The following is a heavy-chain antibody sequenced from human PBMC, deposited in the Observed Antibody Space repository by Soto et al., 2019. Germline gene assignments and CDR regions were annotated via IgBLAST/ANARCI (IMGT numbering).Heavy chain of an antibody. CDR1: GFKLGDYP. D-gene: IGHD3-3*01. V-gene: IGHV3-49*03. Sequence: GGSLRLSCSASGFKLGDYPMSWFRQAPGKGLEWVAYIRTAAYGGTTEYAASVKDRFAISRDDSEGIASLQMNSLRTEDTAVYYCARSIRLSGDAFDIWGQGTMVTVSS. CDR2: IRTAAYGGTT. CDR3: ARSIRLSGDAFDI. J-gene: IGHJ3*02.